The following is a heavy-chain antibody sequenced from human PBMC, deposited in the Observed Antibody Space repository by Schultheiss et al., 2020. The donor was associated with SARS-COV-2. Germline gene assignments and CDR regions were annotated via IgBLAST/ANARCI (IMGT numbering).Heavy chain of an antibody. CDR1: GFSFSDYY. V-gene: IGHV3-11*01. CDR3: ARIDSGSMGDWYFAL. D-gene: IGHD3-22*01. CDR2: ITSSGNSI. Sequence: GGSLRLSCAASGFSFSDYYLTWIRQTPGKGLEWVSYITSSGNSIYYADSVKGRFVISRDNSKNSLYLQMNSLRAEDTAVYYCARIDSGSMGDWYFALWGRGTLVTVSS. J-gene: IGHJ2*01.